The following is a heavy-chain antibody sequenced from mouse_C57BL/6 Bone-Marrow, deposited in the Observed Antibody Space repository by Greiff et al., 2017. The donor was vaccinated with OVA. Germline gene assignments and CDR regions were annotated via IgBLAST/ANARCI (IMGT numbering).Heavy chain of an antibody. CDR1: GYTFTSYW. V-gene: IGHV1-59*01. CDR2: IDPSDSYT. Sequence: QVQLQQPGAELVRPGTSVKLSCKASGYTFTSYWMHWVKQRPGQGLEWIGVIDPSDSYTNYNQKFKGKATLTVDTSSSTAYMQLRSLTSDDSAVYYCARFGYYAYWYFDVWGTGTTVTVSA. CDR3: ARFGYYAYWYFDV. D-gene: IGHD2-3*01. J-gene: IGHJ1*03.